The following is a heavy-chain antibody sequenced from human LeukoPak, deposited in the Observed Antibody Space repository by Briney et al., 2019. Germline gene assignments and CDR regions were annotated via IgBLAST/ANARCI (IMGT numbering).Heavy chain of an antibody. CDR2: ISQSSGI. CDR3: AKDRSGYGSSYDFDY. D-gene: IGHD6-13*01. J-gene: IGHJ4*02. Sequence: GGSLRLYCAASGFSFTLYAMSWVRQAPAYGLDWFSSISQSSGIYYADSVKGRFTISSDNSKNTLFLQMNSLRAEDTAIYYCAKDRSGYGSSYDFDYWGQGTLVTVSS. CDR1: GFSFTLYA. V-gene: IGHV3-23*01.